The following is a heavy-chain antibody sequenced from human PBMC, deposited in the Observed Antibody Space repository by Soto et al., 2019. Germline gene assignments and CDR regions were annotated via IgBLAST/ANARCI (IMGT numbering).Heavy chain of an antibody. CDR2: ISYDGSNK. V-gene: IGHV3-30*03. D-gene: IGHD6-25*01. J-gene: IGHJ4*02. CDR1: GFTFSSYG. CDR3: TRSPGAAEIDY. Sequence: GGSLRLSCAASGFTFSSYGMHWVRQAPGKGLEWVAVISYDGSNKYYMDSVEGRFTISRDNAKNSLYLQMNSLRAEDTAVYYCTRSPGAAEIDYWGQGTVVTVSS.